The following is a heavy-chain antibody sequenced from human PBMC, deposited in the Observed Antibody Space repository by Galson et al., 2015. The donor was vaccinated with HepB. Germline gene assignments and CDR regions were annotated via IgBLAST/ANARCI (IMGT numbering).Heavy chain of an antibody. D-gene: IGHD3-22*01. CDR2: IYYDGSYK. CDR1: GFTFSTSG. J-gene: IGHJ3*02. V-gene: IGHV3-33*08. Sequence: SLRLSCAASGFTFSTSGMHWVRQAPGKGLEWVAVIYYDGSYKDYADSVRGRFTISRDNSKKMLFVQMNSLRAEDTAVYYCAGGQYDSSGNAFDIWGQGTMVTVSS. CDR3: AGGQYDSSGNAFDI.